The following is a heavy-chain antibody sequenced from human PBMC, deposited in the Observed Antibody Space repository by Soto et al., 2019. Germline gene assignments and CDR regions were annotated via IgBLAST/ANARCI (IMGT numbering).Heavy chain of an antibody. V-gene: IGHV4-34*01. CDR3: ASPRHYDILTGYYSYYMDV. CDR1: GGSFSGYY. D-gene: IGHD3-9*01. CDR2: INHSGST. J-gene: IGHJ6*03. Sequence: SETLSLTCAVYGGSFSGYYWSWIRQPPGKGLEWIGEINHSGSTNYNPSLKSGVTISVDTSKNKFSLKLSSVTAADTAVYYCASPRHYDILTGYYSYYMDVWGQGTTVTVSS.